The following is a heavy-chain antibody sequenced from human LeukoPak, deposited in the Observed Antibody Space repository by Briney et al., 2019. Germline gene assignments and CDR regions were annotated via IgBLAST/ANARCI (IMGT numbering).Heavy chain of an antibody. J-gene: IGHJ5*02. V-gene: IGHV3-30*18. CDR1: GFTFSSYG. CDR2: ISYDGSNK. Sequence: GGSLRLSCAASGFTFSSYGMHWVRQAPGKGLEWVAVISYDGSNKYSADSVKGRFTISRDNSKNTLYLQMNSLRAEDTAVYYCAKEQVTEYQLDAWGQGTLVTVSS. CDR3: AKEQVTEYQLDA. D-gene: IGHD2-2*01.